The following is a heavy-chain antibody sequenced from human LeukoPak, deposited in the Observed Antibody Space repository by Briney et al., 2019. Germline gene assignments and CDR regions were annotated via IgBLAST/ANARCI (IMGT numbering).Heavy chain of an antibody. D-gene: IGHD2-21*01. V-gene: IGHV3-30-3*01. J-gene: IGHJ3*02. CDR1: GFTFSTYF. Sequence: PGRSLRLSCAASGFTFSTYFMHWGRQAPGKGLEWVADIISDGSNTFYAESVKGRFTISRDNSKNTLYLQMNSLRAEDTAVYFWSREGRDTIHHSGAFDIWGQGTMVTVSS. CDR3: SREGRDTIHHSGAFDI. CDR2: IISDGSNT.